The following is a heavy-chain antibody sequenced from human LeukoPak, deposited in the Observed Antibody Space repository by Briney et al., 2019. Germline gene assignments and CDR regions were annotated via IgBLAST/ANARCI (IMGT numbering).Heavy chain of an antibody. CDR1: GYTFTSYD. CDR2: MNPNSGNT. Sequence: ASVKVSCKASGYTFTSYDINWVRQATGQGLEWMGWMNPNSGNTGYAQKFQGRVTMTRNTAISTAYMELSSLRSEDTAVYYCVISVCCYDSSRYYPFDYWGQGTLVTVSS. CDR3: VISVCCYDSSRYYPFDY. D-gene: IGHD3-22*01. J-gene: IGHJ4*02. V-gene: IGHV1-8*01.